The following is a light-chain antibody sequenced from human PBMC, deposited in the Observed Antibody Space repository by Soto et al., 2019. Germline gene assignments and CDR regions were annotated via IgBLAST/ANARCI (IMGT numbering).Light chain of an antibody. V-gene: IGKV1-5*03. Sequence: DTQMTQSPSALSASVGDRVTITCRASQIIDNWLAWYQQKAGKAPKLLIYKASNLQSGVPSRFSGSGYGTEFTLTISNLQPEDSATYYFQEYNSHFGGGTKVEIK. J-gene: IGKJ4*01. CDR3: QEYNSH. CDR1: QIIDNW. CDR2: KAS.